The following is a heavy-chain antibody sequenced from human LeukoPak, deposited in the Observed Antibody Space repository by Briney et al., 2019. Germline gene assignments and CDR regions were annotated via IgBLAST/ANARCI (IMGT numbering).Heavy chain of an antibody. D-gene: IGHD7-27*01. Sequence: GGSLRLSCAASGFTFSNAWMSWVRQAPGKGLEWVGRIKSKTDGGTTDYAAPVKGRFTISRDDSKNTLYLQMNSLKTEDTAVYYCTTDLGLNYYFDYWGQGTLATVSS. J-gene: IGHJ4*02. CDR3: TTDLGLNYYFDY. CDR1: GFTFSNAW. V-gene: IGHV3-15*01. CDR2: IKSKTDGGTT.